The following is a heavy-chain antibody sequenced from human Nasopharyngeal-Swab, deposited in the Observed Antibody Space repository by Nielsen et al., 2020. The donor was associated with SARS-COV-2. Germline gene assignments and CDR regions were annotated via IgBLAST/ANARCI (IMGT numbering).Heavy chain of an antibody. CDR3: ATHDSGSYWDY. J-gene: IGHJ4*02. CDR1: GFTFSSYW. CDR2: IKQDGSEK. D-gene: IGHD1-26*01. Sequence: GESLKISCAASGFTFSSYWMSWVRQAPGKGLEWVANIKQDGSEKYYVDSVKGRFTISRDNAKNSLYLQMNSLRAEDTALYYCATHDSGSYWDYWGQGTLVTVSS. V-gene: IGHV3-7*03.